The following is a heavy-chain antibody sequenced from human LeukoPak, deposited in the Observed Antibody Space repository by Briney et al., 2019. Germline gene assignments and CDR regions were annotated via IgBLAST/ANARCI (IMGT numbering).Heavy chain of an antibody. V-gene: IGHV1-69*13. CDR3: ARGSYGYQFDY. CDR1: GYTFTSYY. Sequence: SVKVSCKASGYTFTSYYMHWVRQAPGQGLEWMGGIIPIFGTANYAQKFQGRVTITADESTSTAYMELSSLRSEDTAVYYCARGSYGYQFDYWGQGTLVTVSS. J-gene: IGHJ4*02. D-gene: IGHD5-18*01. CDR2: IIPIFGTA.